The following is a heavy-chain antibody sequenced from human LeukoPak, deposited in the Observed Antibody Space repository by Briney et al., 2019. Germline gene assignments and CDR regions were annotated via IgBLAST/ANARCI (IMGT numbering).Heavy chain of an antibody. V-gene: IGHV3-21*01. CDR2: ITSSSSYI. Sequence: GGSLRLSCAASGFTFSYYSMNWVRQAPGKGLEWVSSITSSSSYIYYADSVKGRFTISRDNAKNSLYLQMNSLRAEDTAVYYCARAAAVTAFDYWGQGTRVTVSA. CDR1: GFTFSYYS. D-gene: IGHD6-13*01. CDR3: ARAAAVTAFDY. J-gene: IGHJ4*02.